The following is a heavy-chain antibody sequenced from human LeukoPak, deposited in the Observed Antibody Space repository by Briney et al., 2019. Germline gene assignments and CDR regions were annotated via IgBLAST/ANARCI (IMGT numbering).Heavy chain of an antibody. Sequence: ASVKVSCKASGYTFTSYAMNWVRQAPGQGLEWMGWINTNTGNPTYAQGFTGRFVFSLDTSVSTAYLQISSLKAEDTAVYYCARGVPVLMTTVRGRSQWWFDPWGQGTLVTVSS. CDR3: ARGVPVLMTTVRGRSQWWFDP. V-gene: IGHV7-4-1*02. CDR1: GYTFTSYA. CDR2: INTNTGNP. D-gene: IGHD3-10*01. J-gene: IGHJ5*02.